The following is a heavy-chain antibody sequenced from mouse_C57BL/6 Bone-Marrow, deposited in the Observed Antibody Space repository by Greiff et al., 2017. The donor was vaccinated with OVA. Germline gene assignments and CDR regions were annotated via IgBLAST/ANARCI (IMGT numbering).Heavy chain of an antibody. V-gene: IGHV1-26*01. CDR3: ARSGYYFDY. Sequence: EFQLQQSGPELVKPGASVKISCKAFGYTFTDYYMNWVKQSHGKSLEWIGDINPNNGGTSYNQKFKGKATLTVDKSSSTAYMELRSLTSEDSAVYYCARSGYYFDYWGQGTTLTVSS. J-gene: IGHJ2*01. D-gene: IGHD3-2*02. CDR1: GYTFTDYY. CDR2: INPNNGGT.